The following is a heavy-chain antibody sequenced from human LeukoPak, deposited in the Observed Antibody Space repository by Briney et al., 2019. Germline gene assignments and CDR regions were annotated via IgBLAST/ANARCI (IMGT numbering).Heavy chain of an antibody. J-gene: IGHJ4*02. V-gene: IGHV3-13*01. CDR2: IGTAGDT. Sequence: QAGGPLSLSCAAPGFPFRGSALTWSAKATGKGLKWASAIGTAGDTYYPGSVKGRFTISRENAKNSLYLQMNSLRAGDTAVYYCARGGDYGDSNFDYWGQGTLVTVSS. CDR1: GFPFRGSA. CDR3: ARGGDYGDSNFDY. D-gene: IGHD4-17*01.